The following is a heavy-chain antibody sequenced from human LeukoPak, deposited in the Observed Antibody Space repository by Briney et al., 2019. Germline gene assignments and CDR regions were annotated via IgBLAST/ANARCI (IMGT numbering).Heavy chain of an antibody. J-gene: IGHJ4*02. CDR3: ARDQYYDYVWGSYRPGNPFDY. V-gene: IGHV3-21*01. CDR2: ISSSSSYI. CDR1: GFTFSSYE. D-gene: IGHD3-16*02. Sequence: GGSLRLSCAASGFTFSSYEMNWVRQAPGKGLEWVSSISSSSSYIYYADSVKGRFTISRDNAKNSLYLQMNSLRAEDTAVYYCARDQYYDYVWGSYRPGNPFDYWGQGTLVTVSS.